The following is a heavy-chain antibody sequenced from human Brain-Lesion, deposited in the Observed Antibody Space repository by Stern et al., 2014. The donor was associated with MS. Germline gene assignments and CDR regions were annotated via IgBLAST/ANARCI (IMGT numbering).Heavy chain of an antibody. Sequence: VQLVESGPGLVKPSETLSLTCTVSGGSISSSTYYWAWLRQPPGKGLEWIGNIYYSGFTYVNPSLKSRVTISVNMSKNQFSLKLSSVTAADTAIYYCARHDSVPRPSQLYSARDRGPGYFDYWGQGTLVTVSS. CDR2: IYYSGFT. J-gene: IGHJ4*02. CDR1: GGSISSSTYY. V-gene: IGHV4-39*01. CDR3: ARHDSVPRPSQLYSARDRGPGYFDY. D-gene: IGHD1-26*01.